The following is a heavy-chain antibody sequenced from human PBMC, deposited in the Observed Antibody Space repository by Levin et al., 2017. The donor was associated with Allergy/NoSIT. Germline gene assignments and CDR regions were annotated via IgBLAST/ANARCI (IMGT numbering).Heavy chain of an antibody. CDR2: ISSSGSTI. CDR1: GFTFSDYY. J-gene: IGHJ4*02. CDR3: ARDTMRPVAGTGAPLVRRRVHFDY. D-gene: IGHD6-19*01. Sequence: PGGSLRLSCAASGFTFSDYYMSWIRQAPGKGLEWVSYISSSGSTIYYADSVKGRFTISRDNAKNSLYLQMNSLRAEDTAVYYCARDTMRPVAGTGAPLVRRRVHFDYWGQGTLVTVSS. V-gene: IGHV3-11*01.